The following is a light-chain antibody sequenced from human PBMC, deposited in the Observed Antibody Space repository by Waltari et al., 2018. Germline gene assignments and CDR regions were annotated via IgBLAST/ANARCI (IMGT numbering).Light chain of an antibody. V-gene: IGKV3-15*01. CDR1: QSVGST. CDR2: GAS. Sequence: EPVMTQSPATLPLSQGEGATLPCRASQSVGSTVAWYQQKPGQAPRLLMYGASTRAAGIPARFSGSGSGTEFTLTISSLQSEDFAIYFCQQYHNWPPGTFGQGTTVEIK. CDR3: QQYHNWPPGT. J-gene: IGKJ1*01.